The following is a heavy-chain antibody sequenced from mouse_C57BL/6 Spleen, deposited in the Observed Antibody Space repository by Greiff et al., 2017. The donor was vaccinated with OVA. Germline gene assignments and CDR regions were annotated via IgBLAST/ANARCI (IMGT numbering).Heavy chain of an antibody. Sequence: QVQLQQSGAELARPGASVKLSCKASGYTFTSYGISWVKQRTGQGLEWIGEIYPRSGNTYYNEKFKGKATRTADKSSSTAYMEVRSLTSEDSAVYFCLGARLGYWGQGATLTVSS. V-gene: IGHV1-81*01. CDR1: GYTFTSYG. CDR3: LGARLGY. D-gene: IGHD2-10*02. CDR2: IYPRSGNT. J-gene: IGHJ2*01.